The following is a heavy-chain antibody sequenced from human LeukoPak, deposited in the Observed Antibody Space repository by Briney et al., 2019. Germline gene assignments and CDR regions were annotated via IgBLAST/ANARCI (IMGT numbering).Heavy chain of an antibody. CDR3: ARDSMHSAYGDEY. CDR2: IYTSGTT. V-gene: IGHV4-4*07. Sequence: SETLSLTCTVSGGSINSYYWSWIRQPAGRGLEWIGRIYTSGTTNYNPSLKSRVTMSVDTSKDQFSLKLNSVTAADTAVYYCARDSMHSAYGDEYWGQGTLVTVSS. CDR1: GGSINSYY. D-gene: IGHD1-26*01. J-gene: IGHJ4*02.